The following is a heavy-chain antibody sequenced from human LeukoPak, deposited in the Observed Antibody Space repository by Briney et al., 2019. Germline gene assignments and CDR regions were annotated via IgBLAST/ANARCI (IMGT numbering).Heavy chain of an antibody. V-gene: IGHV3-21*01. Sequence: GGSLRLSCAASGFTFSSYSMNWVRQAPGKGLEWVSSISSSSSYIYYADSVKGRFTISRDNAKNSLYLQMNSLRAEDTAVYYCARGVGAALGYYYGMDVWGQGTTVTVSS. D-gene: IGHD3-16*01. CDR1: GFTFSSYS. CDR2: ISSSSSYI. CDR3: ARGVGAALGYYYGMDV. J-gene: IGHJ6*02.